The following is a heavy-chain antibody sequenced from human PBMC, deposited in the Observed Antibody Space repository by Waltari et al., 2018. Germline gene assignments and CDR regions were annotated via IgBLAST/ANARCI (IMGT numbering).Heavy chain of an antibody. CDR3: ARQNSLSNDGFDI. CDR1: GGYIGSSSYY. Sequence: QMQLQESGPGLVKPSETLSLTCSVSGGYIGSSSYYWGWIRQAPGEGLEWIGSMSYSGGTYYNPSLKSRVTIAEDTSKNQLSLKVSSVTAADTAVYYCARQNSLSNDGFDIWGQGTLVTVSS. J-gene: IGHJ3*02. V-gene: IGHV4-39*01. CDR2: MSYSGGT.